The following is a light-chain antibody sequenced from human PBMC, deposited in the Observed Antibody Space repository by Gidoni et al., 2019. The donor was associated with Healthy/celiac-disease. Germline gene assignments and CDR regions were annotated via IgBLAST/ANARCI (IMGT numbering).Light chain of an antibody. CDR1: KLGDKY. CDR2: QDS. CDR3: QALDSSAAV. Sequence: SYELTQPPSVSVSPGQTASNTCSGDKLGDKYACWYQQKPGQPPVLVIYQDSRRPSGMPGPFAGYNSGNTATLTISGTQAMDEADYYCQALDSSAAVFGGGTKLTVL. V-gene: IGLV3-1*01. J-gene: IGLJ3*02.